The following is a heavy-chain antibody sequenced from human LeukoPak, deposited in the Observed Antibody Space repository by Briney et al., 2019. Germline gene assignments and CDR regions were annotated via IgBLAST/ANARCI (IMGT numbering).Heavy chain of an antibody. J-gene: IGHJ6*03. CDR2: ISAYNGNT. CDR1: GYTFTSYG. CDR3: ARVRGVVDYYYYYMDV. D-gene: IGHD2-15*01. V-gene: IGHV1-18*01. Sequence: ASVKVSCKASGYTFTSYGISWVRQAPGQGLEWMGWISAYNGNTNYAQKLQGRVTMTTDTSTSAAYMELRSLRSDDTAVYYCARVRGVVDYYYYYMDVWGKGTTVTVSS.